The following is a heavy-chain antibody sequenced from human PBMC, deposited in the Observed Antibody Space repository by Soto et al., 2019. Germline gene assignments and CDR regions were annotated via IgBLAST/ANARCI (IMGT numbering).Heavy chain of an antibody. V-gene: IGHV1-45*02. CDR2: ITPFNGNT. Sequence: GASVKVSCKASGYTFTYRYLHWVRQAPGQALEWMGWITPFNGNTNYAQKFQDRVTIARDRSMSTAYMDLSSLRSEDTAMYYCASESGIYEQSQDAFDIWGQGTMVTVSS. CDR3: ASESGIYEQSQDAFDI. D-gene: IGHD1-26*01. CDR1: GYTFTYRY. J-gene: IGHJ3*02.